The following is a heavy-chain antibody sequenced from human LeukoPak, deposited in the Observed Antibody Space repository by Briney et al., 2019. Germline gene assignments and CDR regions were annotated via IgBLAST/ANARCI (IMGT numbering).Heavy chain of an antibody. CDR1: GYTFTSYD. D-gene: IGHD4-17*01. Sequence: ASVKVSCKASGYTFTSYDINWVRRATGQGLEWMGWMNPNSGNTGYAQKFQGRVTMTRNTSISTAYMELSSLRSEDTAVYYCARAQEVDYDDSDAFDIWGQGTMVTASS. V-gene: IGHV1-8*01. CDR3: ARAQEVDYDDSDAFDI. J-gene: IGHJ3*02. CDR2: MNPNSGNT.